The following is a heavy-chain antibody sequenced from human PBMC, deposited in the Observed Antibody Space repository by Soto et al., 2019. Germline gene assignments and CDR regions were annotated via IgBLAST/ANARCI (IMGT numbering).Heavy chain of an antibody. V-gene: IGHV1-2*02. D-gene: IGHD3-22*01. CDR1: GYTFTGYY. CDR2: INPNSGGT. Sequence: WASVKVSCKASGYTFTGYYMHWVRQAPGQGLEWMGWINPNSGGTNYAQKFQGRVTMTRDTSISTAYMELSRLRSDDTAVYYCARPGKNYYDSSGYWPYFDYWGQGTLVTVSS. CDR3: ARPGKNYYDSSGYWPYFDY. J-gene: IGHJ4*02.